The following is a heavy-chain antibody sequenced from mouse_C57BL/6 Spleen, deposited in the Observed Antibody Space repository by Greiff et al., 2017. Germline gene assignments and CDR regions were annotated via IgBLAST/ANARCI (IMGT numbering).Heavy chain of an antibody. V-gene: IGHV5-6*01. J-gene: IGHJ2*01. CDR1: GFTFSSYG. CDR3: VRQDYYGSSYGKNYFDY. D-gene: IGHD1-1*01. CDR2: ISSGGSYT. Sequence: EVKVVESGGDLVKPGGSLKLSCAASGFTFSSYGMSWVRQTPDKRLEWVATISSGGSYTYYPDSVKGRFTISRDNAKNTLYLQMSSLKSEDTAMYYCVRQDYYGSSYGKNYFDYWGQGTTLTVSS.